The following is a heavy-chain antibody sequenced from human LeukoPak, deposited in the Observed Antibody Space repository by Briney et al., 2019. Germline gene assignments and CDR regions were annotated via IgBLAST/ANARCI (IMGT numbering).Heavy chain of an antibody. D-gene: IGHD3-22*01. CDR2: MNPNSGGT. Sequence: ASVKVSCKASGYTLTTYDINWVRQATGQGLEWMGWMNPNSGGTGYAQKFQGRVTMTRNTSISTAYMELTSLRSEDTAVYYCATENYDSRAGFDYWGQGTLVTVSS. J-gene: IGHJ4*02. V-gene: IGHV1-8*01. CDR3: ATENYDSRAGFDY. CDR1: GYTLTTYD.